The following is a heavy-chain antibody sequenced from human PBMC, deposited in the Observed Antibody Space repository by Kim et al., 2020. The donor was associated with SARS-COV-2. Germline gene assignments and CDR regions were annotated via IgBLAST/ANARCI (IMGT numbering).Heavy chain of an antibody. CDR3: ACGKRYAHPFDY. CDR1: GAYISSYY. Sequence: SETLSLTCNVSGAYISSYYWSWIRQSPGKGLEWVGYIYNSGGTNYNHSLKGRVTISVDTSKNQFSLKVISVTAADTAVYYCACGKRYAHPFDYWGQGTLV. V-gene: IGHV4-59*01. CDR2: IYNSGGT. J-gene: IGHJ4*02. D-gene: IGHD5-18*01.